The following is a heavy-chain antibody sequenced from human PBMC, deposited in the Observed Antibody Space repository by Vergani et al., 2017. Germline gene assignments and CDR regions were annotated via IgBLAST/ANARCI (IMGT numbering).Heavy chain of an antibody. CDR1: GGSFSGYY. D-gene: IGHD2-21*02. CDR2: INHSGST. J-gene: IGHJ4*02. V-gene: IGHV4-34*01. Sequence: QVQLQQWGAGLLKPSETLSLTCAVYGGSFSGYYWSWIRQPPGKGLEWIGEINHSGSTNYNPSLKSRVTISVDTSKNQFSLKLSSVTAADTAVYYCARTNGQRYIVVVTATALFDYWGQGTLVTVSS. CDR3: ARTNGQRYIVVVTATALFDY.